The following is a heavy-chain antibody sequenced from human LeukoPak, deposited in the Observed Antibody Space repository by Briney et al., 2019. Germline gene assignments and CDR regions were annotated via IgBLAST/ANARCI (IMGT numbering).Heavy chain of an antibody. CDR1: GFTVNSNY. J-gene: IGHJ4*02. CDR3: AKGQDYFDY. CDR2: ISWNSGSI. V-gene: IGHV3-9*01. Sequence: GGSLRLSCVVSGFTVNSNYMSWVRQAPGKGLEWVSGISWNSGSIGYADSVKGRFTISRDNAKNSLYLQMNSLRAEDTALYYCAKGQDYFDYWGQGTLVTVSS.